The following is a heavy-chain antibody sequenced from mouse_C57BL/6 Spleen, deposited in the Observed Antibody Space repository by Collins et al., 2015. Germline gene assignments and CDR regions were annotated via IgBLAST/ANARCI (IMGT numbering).Heavy chain of an antibody. V-gene: IGHV1S81*02. CDR2: INPSNGRT. CDR3: ARKRYYFDY. CDR1: GYTFTSYW. Sequence: QVQLQQPGAELVKPGASVKLSCKASGYTFTSYWMHWVKQRPGQGLEWIGEINPSNGRTNYNEKFKSKATLTVDKSSSTAYMQLSSLTSEDSAVYYCARKRYYFDYWGQGTTLTVSS. J-gene: IGHJ2*01.